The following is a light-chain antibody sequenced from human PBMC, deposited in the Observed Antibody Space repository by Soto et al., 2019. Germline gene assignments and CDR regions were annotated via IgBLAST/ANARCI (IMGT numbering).Light chain of an antibody. CDR1: QNISSD. CDR3: QQYNNWWT. CDR2: GAS. V-gene: IGKV3-15*01. J-gene: IGKJ1*01. Sequence: EIVMTQSPATLSVSPGERATLSCRASQNISSDLAWYKQKHGQAPRLLIYGASTRATGIPATFSGSGSGTEFTLTISSLQSDDFALYYCQQYNNWWTFGQGTTVEI.